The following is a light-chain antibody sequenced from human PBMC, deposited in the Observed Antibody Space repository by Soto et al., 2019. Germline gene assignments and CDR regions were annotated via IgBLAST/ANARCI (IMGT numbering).Light chain of an antibody. CDR3: QQYNNGHRAT. CDR1: QSISSN. Sequence: EIELTQSPANLSLSAGKRPTLSCRPSQSISSNLAWYQQKPGQAPTLLMFRTSSRATGFQARFSGSGSGTEFNLTISSLQSEDFGVYYYQQYNNGHRATFGGGTKVDIK. CDR2: RTS. V-gene: IGKV3-15*01. J-gene: IGKJ4*01.